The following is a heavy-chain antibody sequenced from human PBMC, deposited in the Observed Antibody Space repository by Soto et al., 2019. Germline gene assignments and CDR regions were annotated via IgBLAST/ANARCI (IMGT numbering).Heavy chain of an antibody. CDR1: GFTFSSYG. CDR3: ARDQSIAAAWLGYYYYYYMDV. J-gene: IGHJ6*03. D-gene: IGHD6-13*01. V-gene: IGHV3-33*01. CDR2: IWYDGSNK. Sequence: QVQLVESGGGVVQPGRSLRLSCAASGFTFSSYGMHWVRQAPGKGLEWVAVIWYDGSNKYYADSVKGRFTISRDNSKNTLYLQMNSLRAEDTAVYYCARDQSIAAAWLGYYYYYYMDVWGKGTTVTVSS.